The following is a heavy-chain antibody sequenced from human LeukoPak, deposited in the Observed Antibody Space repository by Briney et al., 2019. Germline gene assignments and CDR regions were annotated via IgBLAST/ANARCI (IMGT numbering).Heavy chain of an antibody. CDR3: ARAITNYGYIFDC. V-gene: IGHV3-7*01. CDR2: IKQDGSEK. D-gene: IGHD5-18*01. Sequence: GGSLRLSCAASGFTFSSYWMSWVRQAPGKGLEWVANIKQDGSEKYYMDSVKGRFTISRDNAKNSLYLQMNSLRAEDTAVYYCARAITNYGYIFDCWGQGTLVTVSS. J-gene: IGHJ4*02. CDR1: GFTFSSYW.